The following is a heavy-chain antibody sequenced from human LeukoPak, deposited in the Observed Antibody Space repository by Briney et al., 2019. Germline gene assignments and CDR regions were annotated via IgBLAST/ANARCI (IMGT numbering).Heavy chain of an antibody. Sequence: SETLSLTFTVSGGSINPYYWTWIRQPPGKGLEWIGYMHHSGTTNHNPSLKRRVTISVDTSKNQFSLSLTSVTAADTAIYYCARGLKDDFWSGYFRFDYWGQGTLVTVSS. CDR1: GGSINPYY. D-gene: IGHD3-3*01. J-gene: IGHJ4*02. V-gene: IGHV4-59*01. CDR2: MHHSGTT. CDR3: ARGLKDDFWSGYFRFDY.